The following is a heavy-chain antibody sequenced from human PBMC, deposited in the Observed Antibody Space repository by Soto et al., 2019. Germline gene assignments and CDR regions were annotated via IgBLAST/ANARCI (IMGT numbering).Heavy chain of an antibody. CDR2: IWYDGSNK. V-gene: IGHV3-33*01. J-gene: IGHJ6*02. CDR1: GFTFSSYG. Sequence: GGSLRLSCAASGFTFSSYGMHWVRQAPGKGLEWVAVIWYDGSNKYYADSVKGRFTISRGNSKNTLYLQMNSLRAEDTAVYYCARADYSNYGSNYYYYYGMDVWGQGTTVTVSS. D-gene: IGHD4-4*01. CDR3: ARADYSNYGSNYYYYYGMDV.